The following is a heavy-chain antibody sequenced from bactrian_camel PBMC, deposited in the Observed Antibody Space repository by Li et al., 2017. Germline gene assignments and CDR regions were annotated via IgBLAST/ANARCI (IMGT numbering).Heavy chain of an antibody. D-gene: IGHD5*01. CDR1: RYTYAAIC. CDR2: FYTRGGKT. CDR3: AADRGPRAMGWIPFGDSGFGW. Sequence: HVQLVESGGGSVQPGGSLKLSCTFVRYTYAAICMGWFRQVSGKGREGVAAFYTRGGKTHYADSVKGRFTISIDNAKTTITLQMNDLEPEDSAVYYCAADRGPRAMGWIPFGDSGFGWWGQGTQVTVS. J-gene: IGHJ6*01. V-gene: IGHV3S1*01.